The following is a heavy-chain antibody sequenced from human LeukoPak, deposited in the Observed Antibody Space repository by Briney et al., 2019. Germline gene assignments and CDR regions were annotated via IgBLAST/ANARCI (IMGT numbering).Heavy chain of an antibody. CDR3: ARVANTPQNYFDY. CDR2: INPSGGST. V-gene: IGHV1-46*01. CDR1: ENTSTGSY. J-gene: IGHJ4*02. Sequence: SVKVSSRPFENTSTGSYMHWWQKALEQGLSGREIINPSGGSTSYAQKFQGRVTMTRDMTTSTVYMELSSLRSEDTAVYYCARVANTPQNYFDYWGQGTLVTVSS.